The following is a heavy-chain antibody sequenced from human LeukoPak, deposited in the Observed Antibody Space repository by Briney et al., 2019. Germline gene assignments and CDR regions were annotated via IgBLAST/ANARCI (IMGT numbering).Heavy chain of an antibody. Sequence: QPGGSLRLSCAASGFTFSSYAMSWVRQAPGKGLEWVSTLSGSGASTSYADSVKGRFTISRDNSKNTLYLQMNSLRAEDTARYYCAKQKGYCRGGSCYYSDYWGQGTLVTVSS. J-gene: IGHJ4*02. D-gene: IGHD2-15*01. CDR2: LSGSGAST. CDR1: GFTFSSYA. CDR3: AKQKGYCRGGSCYYSDY. V-gene: IGHV3-23*01.